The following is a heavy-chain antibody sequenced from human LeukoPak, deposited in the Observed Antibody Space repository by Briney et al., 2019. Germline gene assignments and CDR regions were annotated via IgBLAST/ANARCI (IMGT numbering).Heavy chain of an antibody. J-gene: IGHJ3*02. V-gene: IGHV3-9*01. CDR3: ATLGADAFDI. Sequence: GRSLRLSCAASGFTFDDYAMPWVRQAPGKGLEWVSGISWNSGSIGYADSVKGRFTISRDNAKNSLYLQMNSLRAEDTALYYCATLGADAFDIWGQRTMVTLSS. D-gene: IGHD1-26*01. CDR1: GFTFDDYA. CDR2: ISWNSGSI.